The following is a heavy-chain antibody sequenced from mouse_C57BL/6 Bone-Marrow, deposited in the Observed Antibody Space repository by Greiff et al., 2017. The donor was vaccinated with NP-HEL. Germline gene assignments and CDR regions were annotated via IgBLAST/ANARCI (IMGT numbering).Heavy chain of an antibody. CDR1: GFSLTSYG. CDR2: IWSGGST. J-gene: IGHJ3*01. V-gene: IGHV2-2*01. Sequence: VKLMESGPGLVQPSQSLSITCTVSGFSLTSYGVHWVRQSPGKGLEWLGVIWSGGSTDYNAAFISRLSISNDNSKSQVFFKMNSLQADDTAIYYCARNPFYGSSYPWFAYWGQGTLVTVSA. D-gene: IGHD1-1*01. CDR3: ARNPFYGSSYPWFAY.